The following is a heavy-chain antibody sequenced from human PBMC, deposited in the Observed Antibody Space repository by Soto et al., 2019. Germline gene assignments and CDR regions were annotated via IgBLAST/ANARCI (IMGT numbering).Heavy chain of an antibody. V-gene: IGHV1-69*05. CDR2: IIPIFGTA. J-gene: IGHJ5*02. Sequence: QVQLVQSGAEVKKPGSSVKVSCKASGGTFSSYAISWVRQAPGQGLEWMGGIIPIFGTANYAQKFQGRVTITSVELTTXAYMELSSLRSEDTAVYYCAGVYCISTSCQNWFDPWGQGTLVTVSS. D-gene: IGHD2-2*01. CDR1: GGTFSSYA. CDR3: AGVYCISTSCQNWFDP.